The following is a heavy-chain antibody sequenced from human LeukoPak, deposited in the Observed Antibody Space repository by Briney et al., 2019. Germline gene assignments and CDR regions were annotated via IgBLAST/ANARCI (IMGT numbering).Heavy chain of an antibody. CDR1: GFNFNTSG. V-gene: IGHV3-33*01. CDR3: ARDNGYTSGHGLDS. J-gene: IGHJ4*02. Sequence: GGSLRLSCAASGFNFNTSGMHWVRQAPGKGLEWVAVILHDGSNKNYADSVKGRFTISRDNSKNTLYLQMNILRPEDTSLYYCARDNGYTSGHGLDSWGQGILVTVSS. D-gene: IGHD2-15*01. CDR2: ILHDGSNK.